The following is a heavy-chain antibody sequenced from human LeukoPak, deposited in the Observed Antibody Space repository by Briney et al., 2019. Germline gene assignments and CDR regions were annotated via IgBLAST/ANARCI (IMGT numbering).Heavy chain of an antibody. CDR3: AKSWGGYSYYYYYGMDV. V-gene: IGHV3-30*18. J-gene: IGHJ6*02. D-gene: IGHD3-3*01. CDR2: ISYDGSNK. Sequence: GGSLRLSCAASGFTFSSYGMHWVRQAPGKGLEWVAVISYDGSNKYYADSVKGRFTISRDNSKNTLYLQMNSLRAEDTAVYYCAKSWGGYSYYYYYGMDVWGQGTTVTVSS. CDR1: GFTFSSYG.